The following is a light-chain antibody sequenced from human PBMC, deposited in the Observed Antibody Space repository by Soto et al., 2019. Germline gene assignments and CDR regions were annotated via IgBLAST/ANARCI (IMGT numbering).Light chain of an antibody. CDR1: QSVSSN. J-gene: IGKJ2*01. CDR2: GAS. V-gene: IGKV3-15*01. CDR3: QQSNNWPT. Sequence: EIVMTQSPATLSVSPGERATLSCRASQSVSSNLAWYQQKPGQAPRLLIYGASTRATGIPARFSGSGSGTEFTLTISILQSENVAVYYWQQSNNWPTFGQGTKLEIK.